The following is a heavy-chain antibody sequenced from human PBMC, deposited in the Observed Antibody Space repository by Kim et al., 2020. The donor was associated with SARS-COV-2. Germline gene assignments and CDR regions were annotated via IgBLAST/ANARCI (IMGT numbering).Heavy chain of an antibody. CDR2: IYPGDSDT. D-gene: IGHD6-19*01. V-gene: IGHV5-51*01. CDR3: ARQEYSSGWYWRMKSQNWFDP. Sequence: GESLKISCKGSGYSFTSYWIGWVRQMPGKGLEWMGVIYPGDSDTRYTPSFQGQVTISADKSISTAYLQWSSLKASDTAMYYCARQEYSSGWYWRMKSQNWFDPWGQGTLVTVSS. CDR1: GYSFTSYW. J-gene: IGHJ5*02.